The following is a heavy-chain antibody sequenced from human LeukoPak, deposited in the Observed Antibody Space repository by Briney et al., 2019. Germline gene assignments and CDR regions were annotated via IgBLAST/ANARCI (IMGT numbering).Heavy chain of an antibody. Sequence: SETLSLTCAVYGGSFSGYYWSWIRQPPGEGLEWIGEINHSGSTNYKPSLKSRVTISVDTSKTQFSLKLSSVTAADTAVYYCARVAFYYDSGSYFDYWGQGALVSVSS. D-gene: IGHD3-10*01. CDR2: INHSGST. J-gene: IGHJ4*02. V-gene: IGHV4-34*01. CDR3: ARVAFYYDSGSYFDY. CDR1: GGSFSGYY.